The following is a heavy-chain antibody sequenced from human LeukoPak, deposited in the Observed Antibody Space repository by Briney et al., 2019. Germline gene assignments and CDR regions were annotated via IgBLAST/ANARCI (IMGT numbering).Heavy chain of an antibody. CDR2: IYTSGST. Sequence: SQTLSLTCTVSGGSISSGSYYWSWIRQPAGKGLEWIGRIYTSGSTNYNPSLKSRVTMSVDTSKNQFSLKLSSVTAADTAVYYCAREQITIFGVVIKSGYYYYYMDVWGKGTTVTVSS. J-gene: IGHJ6*03. CDR3: AREQITIFGVVIKSGYYYYYMDV. D-gene: IGHD3-3*01. V-gene: IGHV4-61*02. CDR1: GGSISSGSYY.